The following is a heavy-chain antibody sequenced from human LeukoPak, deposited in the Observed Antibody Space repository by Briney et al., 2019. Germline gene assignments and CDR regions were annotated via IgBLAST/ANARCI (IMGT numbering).Heavy chain of an antibody. V-gene: IGHV1-69*13. D-gene: IGHD6-13*01. CDR1: GGTFSKYT. CDR3: ARDDESDIAAAGGYFDY. Sequence: ASVTVSCKASGGTFSKYTISWVRQRPGQGLEWMRGITPLFGTANYAQKFQGRVTITADESASTAYMELSSLRSEDTAVYYCARDDESDIAAAGGYFDYWGQGTLVTVSS. J-gene: IGHJ4*02. CDR2: ITPLFGTA.